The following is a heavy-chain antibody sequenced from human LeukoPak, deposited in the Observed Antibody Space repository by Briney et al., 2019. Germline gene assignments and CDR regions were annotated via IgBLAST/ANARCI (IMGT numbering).Heavy chain of an antibody. D-gene: IGHD2-21*01. V-gene: IGHV3-53*01. CDR2: IYSGGGT. CDR1: GFTVSNNY. Sequence: GGSLRLSCAASGFTVSNNYMSWVRQAPGKGLEWVSVIYSGGGTNSADSVKGRFTISRDNSKNTLYLQMNSLRAEDTAVYYCARVYSLMDRAEYYFGSWGQGTLVTVSS. J-gene: IGHJ4*02. CDR3: ARVYSLMDRAEYYFGS.